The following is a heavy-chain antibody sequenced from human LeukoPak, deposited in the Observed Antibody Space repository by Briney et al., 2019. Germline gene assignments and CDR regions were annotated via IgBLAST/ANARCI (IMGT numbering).Heavy chain of an antibody. D-gene: IGHD6-19*01. Sequence: ASVSVSFTASGYTFTSYYMHWVRQAPGQGLEWLGIINPSGGSTSYAQKFQGRVTMTRDMSTSTVYMELSSLRSDDTAVYYCASGAGPRAVAGRDRDYWGQGTLVTVSS. V-gene: IGHV1-46*01. CDR2: INPSGGST. CDR3: ASGAGPRAVAGRDRDY. J-gene: IGHJ4*02. CDR1: GYTFTSYY.